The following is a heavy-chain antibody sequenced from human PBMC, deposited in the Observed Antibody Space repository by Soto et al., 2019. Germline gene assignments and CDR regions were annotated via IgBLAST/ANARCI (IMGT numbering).Heavy chain of an antibody. Sequence: VGSLRLSLSHPGFTFSTYVMSWVRQAPGLRVEWVSAISGSGGSTYYADSVKGRFTISRANSKNTLYLQMNSLRDEDTAVYYCANGSRITMIRGSAGWFDPWGQGILVT. V-gene: IGHV3-23*01. CDR3: ANGSRITMIRGSAGWFDP. CDR2: ISGSGGST. D-gene: IGHD3-10*01. J-gene: IGHJ5*02. CDR1: GFTFSTYV.